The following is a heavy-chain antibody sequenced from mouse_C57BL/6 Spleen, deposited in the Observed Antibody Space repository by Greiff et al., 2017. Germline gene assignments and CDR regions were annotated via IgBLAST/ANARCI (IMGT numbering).Heavy chain of an antibody. V-gene: IGHV5-9-1*02. CDR3: TREVTTVVATKAMDY. J-gene: IGHJ4*01. D-gene: IGHD1-1*01. Sequence: DVMLVESGEGLVKPGGSLKLSCAASGFTFSSYAMSWVRQTPEKRLEWVAYISSGGDYIYYADTVKGRFTISRGNARNTLYLQMSSLKSEDTAMYYCTREVTTVVATKAMDYWGQGTSVTVSS. CDR1: GFTFSSYA. CDR2: ISSGGDYI.